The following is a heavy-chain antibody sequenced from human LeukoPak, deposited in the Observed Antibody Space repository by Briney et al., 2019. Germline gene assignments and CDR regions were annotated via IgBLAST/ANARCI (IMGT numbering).Heavy chain of an antibody. J-gene: IGHJ3*02. CDR3: ARGLSNTYYDFWSGYADAFDI. Sequence: ASVKVSCKASGYTFTSYGISWVRQAPGQGLEWMGWISAYNGNTNYAQKLQGRVTMTTDTSTSTAYMELRSLRSEDTAVYYCARGLSNTYYDFWSGYADAFDIWGQGTMVTVSS. V-gene: IGHV1-18*01. CDR1: GYTFTSYG. D-gene: IGHD3-3*01. CDR2: ISAYNGNT.